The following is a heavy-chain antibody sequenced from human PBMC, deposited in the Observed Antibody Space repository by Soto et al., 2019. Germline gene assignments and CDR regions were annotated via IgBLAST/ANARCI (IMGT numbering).Heavy chain of an antibody. D-gene: IGHD3-22*01. CDR3: ARFLEYYDSSGTDY. CDR1: GGSFSGYY. V-gene: IGHV4-34*01. CDR2: INHSGST. J-gene: IGHJ4*03. Sequence: SETLSLTCAVYGGSFSGYYWSWIRQPPGKGLEWIGEINHSGSTNYNPSLKSRVTISVDTPKNQFSLKLSSVTAADTAVYYCARFLEYYDSSGTDYWGQGTTVTVSS.